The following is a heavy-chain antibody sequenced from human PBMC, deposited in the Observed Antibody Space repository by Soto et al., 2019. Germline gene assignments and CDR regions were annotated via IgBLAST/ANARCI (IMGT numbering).Heavy chain of an antibody. CDR1: GGSISSSNYY. CDR2: INHSGST. CDR3: ARGPPLYYYDSSGDVGTH. D-gene: IGHD3-22*01. V-gene: IGHV4-39*07. Sequence: SETLSLTCTVSGGSISSSNYYWSWIRQPPGKGLEWIGEINHSGSTNYNPSLKSRVTISVDTSKNQFSLKLSSVTAADTAVYYCARGPPLYYYDSSGDVGTHWGQGTLVTVSS. J-gene: IGHJ4*02.